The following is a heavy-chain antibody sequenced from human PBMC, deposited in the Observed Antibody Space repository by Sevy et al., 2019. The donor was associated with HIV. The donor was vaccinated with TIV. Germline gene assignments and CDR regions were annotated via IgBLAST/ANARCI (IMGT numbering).Heavy chain of an antibody. Sequence: SQTLSLTCTVSGGSMSSCYWSWIRQPAGKRLEWIGRIFTSGRTNYNPYLKSRVTMSIDTSKNQFSLNLSSVTAADTAVYYCARGVTTLYYYSYIDVWGKGTTVTVSS. CDR3: ARGVTTLYYYSYIDV. D-gene: IGHD2-2*01. V-gene: IGHV4-4*07. J-gene: IGHJ6*03. CDR1: GGSMSSCY. CDR2: IFTSGRT.